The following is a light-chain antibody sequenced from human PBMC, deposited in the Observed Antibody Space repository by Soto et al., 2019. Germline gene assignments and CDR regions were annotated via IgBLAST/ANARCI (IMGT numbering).Light chain of an antibody. CDR2: GAS. V-gene: IGKV3-15*01. CDR1: QSVSSN. Sequence: EIVLTQSPGTLSVSPGERVTLSCRASQSVSSNLAWYQQKPGQAPRLLIYGASTRATGIPARFSGSGSGTEFTLTISSLQSEDFAVYYCQQYNNWPRTFGQGTKVEIK. CDR3: QQYNNWPRT. J-gene: IGKJ1*01.